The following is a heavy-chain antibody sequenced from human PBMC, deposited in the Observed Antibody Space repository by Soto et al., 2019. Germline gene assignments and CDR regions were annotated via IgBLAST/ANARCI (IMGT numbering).Heavy chain of an antibody. Sequence: SETLSLTCTVSGGSVSSGSYYWSWIRQPPGKGLEWIGYIYYSGSTNYNPSLKSRVTISVDTSKNQFSLKLSSVTAADTAVYYCARDRGYYDSSGYYYMLDYWGQGTLVTVSS. V-gene: IGHV4-61*01. CDR1: GGSVSSGSYY. CDR3: ARDRGYYDSSGYYYMLDY. CDR2: IYYSGST. J-gene: IGHJ4*02. D-gene: IGHD3-22*01.